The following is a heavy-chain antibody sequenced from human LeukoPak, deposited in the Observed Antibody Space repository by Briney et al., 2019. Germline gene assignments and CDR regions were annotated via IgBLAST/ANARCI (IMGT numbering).Heavy chain of an antibody. D-gene: IGHD6-19*01. CDR3: ARDAGGSGWYGDFDY. J-gene: IGHJ4*02. CDR2: INTDGSST. Sequence: GGSLRLSCAASGFTFSSYWMHWVRQAPGKGLVWVSRINTDGSSTSYADSVKGRFTISRDNAKNTLYLQMNSLRAEDTAVYYCARDAGGSGWYGDFDYWGQGTLVTVSS. V-gene: IGHV3-74*01. CDR1: GFTFSSYW.